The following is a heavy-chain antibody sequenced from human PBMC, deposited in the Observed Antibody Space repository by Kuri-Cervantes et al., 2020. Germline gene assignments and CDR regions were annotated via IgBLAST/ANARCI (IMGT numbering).Heavy chain of an antibody. CDR1: GYTFTSYY. D-gene: IGHD2-8*01. Sequence: ASVKVSCKASGYTFTSYYTHWVRQAPGQGLEWMGIINPSGGSTSYAQKFQGRVTMTRDTSISTAYMELSRLRSDDTAVYYCARGLMNIGPPVYMDVWGKGTTVTVSS. CDR3: ARGLMNIGPPVYMDV. J-gene: IGHJ6*03. CDR2: INPSGGST. V-gene: IGHV1-46*01.